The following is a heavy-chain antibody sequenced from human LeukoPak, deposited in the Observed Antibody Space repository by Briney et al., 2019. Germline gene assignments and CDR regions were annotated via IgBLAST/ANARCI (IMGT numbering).Heavy chain of an antibody. J-gene: IGHJ4*02. CDR2: IYYSGST. CDR1: GGSFSGYF. CDR3: ARGPWDKQHPGHYFDY. V-gene: IGHV4-34*01. Sequence: PSETLSLTCAVFGGSFSGYFWSWTRQPPGKGLEWIGSIYYSGSTYYNPSLKSRVTISVDTSKNQFSLKLSSVTAADTAVYYCARGPWDKQHPGHYFDYWGQGTLVTVSS. D-gene: IGHD6-13*01.